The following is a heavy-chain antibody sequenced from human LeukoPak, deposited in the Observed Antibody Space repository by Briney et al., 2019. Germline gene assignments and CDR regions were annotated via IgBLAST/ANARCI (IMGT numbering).Heavy chain of an antibody. Sequence: ASVKVSCKASGYTFTSYGISWVRQAPGQGLEWMGWISAYNGNINYVQKFQGRVTMTTDTSTSTAYMELRSLRSDDTAVYYCARDTSLIAAAGSYWGQGTLVAVSS. CDR3: ARDTSLIAAAGSY. CDR1: GYTFTSYG. J-gene: IGHJ4*02. CDR2: ISAYNGNI. D-gene: IGHD6-13*01. V-gene: IGHV1-18*01.